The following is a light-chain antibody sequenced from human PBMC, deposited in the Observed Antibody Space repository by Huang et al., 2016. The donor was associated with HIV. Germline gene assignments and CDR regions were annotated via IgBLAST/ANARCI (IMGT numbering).Light chain of an antibody. V-gene: IGKV4-1*01. J-gene: IGKJ1*01. Sequence: DIIMTQSPDSLAVSLGERANLNCRSSQSVYSSSTSKDYMAWCQQKPGQPPRLLLFWASTRAAGVPDRFSGSGSGTHFTLTISNLEAEDAAIYYCQQYYSSPQTFGQGTRVEVK. CDR2: WAS. CDR3: QQYYSSPQT. CDR1: QSVYSSSTSKDY.